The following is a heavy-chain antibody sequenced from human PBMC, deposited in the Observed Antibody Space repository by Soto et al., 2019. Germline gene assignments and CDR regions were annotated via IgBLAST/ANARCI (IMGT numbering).Heavy chain of an antibody. V-gene: IGHV3-48*02. CDR3: ARVPDGDNNWFDT. CDR2: IGSSLSNT. D-gene: IGHD2-21*02. Sequence: VQLVESGGGLVQPGGSLRLSCAASGFTFSSYSMNWVRQAPGKGLEWVSYIGSSLSNTKYADSVKGRFTISRENAKHSLHLQMNSLRDEDTAVYYCARVPDGDNNWFDTWGQGTLVTVSS. J-gene: IGHJ5*02. CDR1: GFTFSSYS.